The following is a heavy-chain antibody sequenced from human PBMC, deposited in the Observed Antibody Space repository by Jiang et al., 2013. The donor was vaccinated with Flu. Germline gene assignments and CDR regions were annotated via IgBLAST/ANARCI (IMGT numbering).Heavy chain of an antibody. D-gene: IGHD3-16*01. CDR3: ARITRWRGGMDV. CDR1: GLPFSDYH. Sequence: QLVESGGGLVKPGGSLRLSCAASGLPFSDYHMTWIRQAPGKGLEWASYISSGGGTIYYADSVKGRFTISRDNAKNSLFLQMNSLRAEDSAVYYCARITRWRGGMDVWGQGTTVTVSS. CDR2: ISSGGGTI. V-gene: IGHV3-11*01. J-gene: IGHJ6*02.